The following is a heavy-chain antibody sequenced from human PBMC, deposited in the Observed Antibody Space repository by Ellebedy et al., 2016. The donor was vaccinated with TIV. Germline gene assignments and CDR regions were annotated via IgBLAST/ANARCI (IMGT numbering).Heavy chain of an antibody. D-gene: IGHD2-2*01. Sequence: GGSLRLSXAASGFTFSSHAMHWVRQAPGKGLEWVAVISYDGSSKYYADSVKGRFTISRDNSKNTTYLQMNGLRTEDTAVYYCARAGRGGTSRPFGYWGQGTLVTVSS. CDR3: ARAGRGGTSRPFGY. CDR1: GFTFSSHA. J-gene: IGHJ4*02. V-gene: IGHV3-30-3*01. CDR2: ISYDGSSK.